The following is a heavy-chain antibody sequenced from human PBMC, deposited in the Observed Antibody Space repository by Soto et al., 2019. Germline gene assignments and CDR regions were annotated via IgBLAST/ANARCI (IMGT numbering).Heavy chain of an antibody. D-gene: IGHD3-9*01. J-gene: IGHJ4*02. CDR3: TRDSLITRQVLRYSDWLLPHFDY. V-gene: IGHV3-74*01. CDR1: GFTFSSYG. Sequence: HPGGSLRLSGAASGFTFSSYGMHWVPQAPGKGLVWVSRINSDGRSTSYADSVKGRFTISRDNAKNTLYLQMNSLRAEDTAVYYFTRDSLITRQVLRYSDWLLPHFDYWGQGTLVTVSS. CDR2: INSDGRST.